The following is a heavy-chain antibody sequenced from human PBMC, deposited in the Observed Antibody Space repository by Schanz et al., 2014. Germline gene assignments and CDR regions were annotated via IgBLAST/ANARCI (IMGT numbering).Heavy chain of an antibody. CDR1: GFAFSSYG. CDR3: VRDSFFAFDY. CDR2: ISGSGAST. D-gene: IGHD3-3*01. J-gene: IGHJ4*02. Sequence: EVQLVESGGGLVQPGGSLRLSCLASGFAFSSYGMNWLRQAPGKGLEWVSGISGSGASTYYADSVKGRFTISRDNSNKTVDLQMNSLRAEDTAVYYCVRDSFFAFDYWGQGTLVTVSS. V-gene: IGHV3-23*04.